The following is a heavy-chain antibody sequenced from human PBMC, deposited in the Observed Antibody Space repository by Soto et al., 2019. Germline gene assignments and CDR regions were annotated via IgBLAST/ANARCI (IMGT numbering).Heavy chain of an antibody. CDR1: AFTFRSYA. J-gene: IGHJ4*02. CDR2: ISCSGGSI. V-gene: IGHV3-23*01. CDR3: ANAFIGYGSSSTCYIWY. D-gene: IGHD2-2*02. Sequence: GGSLRLSCAASAFTFRSYAMGWVRQAPGKGLEWVLGISCSGGSIYYADSVKGRFTISRDNSKNTLYLRMNILRAEDTAVYYCANAFIGYGSSSTCYIWYWGQGTLVTVSS.